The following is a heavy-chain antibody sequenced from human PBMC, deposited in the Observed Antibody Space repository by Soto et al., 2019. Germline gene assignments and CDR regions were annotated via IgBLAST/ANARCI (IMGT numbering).Heavy chain of an antibody. CDR3: ARKIFCSRWCDNAMDV. Sequence: QVHLVQSGAEVKKPGASVKVSCKTSGFAFTSYGVHWVRQAPGQRLEWMGWINAGNGNTKYSQKFQGRVTITRDTSASTAYMELGSLRSEDTAVYYCARKIFCSRWCDNAMDVWGQGTTVTVPS. CDR2: INAGNGNT. V-gene: IGHV1-3*01. CDR1: GFAFTSYG. D-gene: IGHD2-8*02. J-gene: IGHJ6*02.